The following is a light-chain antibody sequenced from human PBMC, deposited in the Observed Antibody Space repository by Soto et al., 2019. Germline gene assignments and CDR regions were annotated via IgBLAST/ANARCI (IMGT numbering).Light chain of an antibody. CDR1: QSVGTN. J-gene: IGKJ1*01. V-gene: IGKV3D-15*01. Sequence: EVVMTHSPATLSMSPGERATLSCRASQSVGTNLAWYQQRPGQSPRLLIYGASTGATGIPARFSGSGSGTEFTLTISSLQSEDYAIYYCQQYNEWTWTLGQGTKVDIK. CDR3: QQYNEWTWT. CDR2: GAS.